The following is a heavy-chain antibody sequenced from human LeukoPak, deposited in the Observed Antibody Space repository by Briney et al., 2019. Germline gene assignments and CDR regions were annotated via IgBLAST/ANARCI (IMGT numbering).Heavy chain of an antibody. D-gene: IGHD3-3*01. CDR3: ARDTHYDYWSGYLNWFDP. Sequence: SETLSLTCSISSGSIGWFYWSWIRQSAEKGLEWIGRIHASGITNYNPSLRSRVSLSLDRSKNQFSLNLTSVTAADTAVYYCARDTHYDYWSGYLNWFDPWGREPWSPSPQ. J-gene: IGHJ5*02. CDR2: IHASGIT. V-gene: IGHV4-4*07. CDR1: SGSIGWFY.